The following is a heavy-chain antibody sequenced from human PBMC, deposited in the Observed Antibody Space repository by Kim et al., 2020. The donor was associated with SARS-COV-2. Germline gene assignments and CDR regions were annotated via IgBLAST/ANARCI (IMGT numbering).Heavy chain of an antibody. CDR2: ISSSGSTI. CDR1: GFTFSSYE. V-gene: IGHV3-48*03. CDR3: ARELWFGELSSWFDP. J-gene: IGHJ5*02. Sequence: GGSLRLSCAASGFTFSSYEMNWVRQAPGKGLEWVSYISSSGSTIYYADSVKGRFTISRDNAKNSLYLQMNSLRAEDTAVYYCARELWFGELSSWFDPWGQGTLVTVSS. D-gene: IGHD3-10*01.